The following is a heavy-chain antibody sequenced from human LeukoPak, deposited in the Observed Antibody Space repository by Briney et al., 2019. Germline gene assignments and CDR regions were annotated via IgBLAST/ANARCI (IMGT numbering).Heavy chain of an antibody. Sequence: PGRSLRLSRTASGVTSGVYAMSWVRQAPGKGLEWVGFIRSKAYGGTTEYAAYVKGRFTISRDHSKSIAYLQMNSLKTEDTAVYYCTRDRDYYDFWSGFHGHYYYGMDVWGRGTTVTVSS. D-gene: IGHD3-3*01. V-gene: IGHV3-49*04. CDR1: GVTSGVYA. J-gene: IGHJ6*02. CDR2: IRSKAYGGTT. CDR3: TRDRDYYDFWSGFHGHYYYGMDV.